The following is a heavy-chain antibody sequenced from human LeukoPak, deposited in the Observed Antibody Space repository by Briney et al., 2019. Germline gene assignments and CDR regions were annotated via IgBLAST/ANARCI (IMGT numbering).Heavy chain of an antibody. D-gene: IGHD6-19*01. Sequence: GGPLTLSCALSGFTLSRYDKNCVRQSPGGGLEWVLYISSSGRTIYYADSEKGRFTISRDNTKNTLYVQMNIRRDENTALYYCAMRSGRAVAGAFDYWGQGTLVTVSS. CDR1: GFTLSRYD. V-gene: IGHV3-48*03. J-gene: IGHJ4*02. CDR3: AMRSGRAVAGAFDY. CDR2: ISSSGRTI.